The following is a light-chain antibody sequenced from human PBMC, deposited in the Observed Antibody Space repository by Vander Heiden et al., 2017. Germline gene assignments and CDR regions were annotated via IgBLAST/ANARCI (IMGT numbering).Light chain of an antibody. CDR2: EDS. CDR3: YSTDNSGTLGV. V-gene: IGLV3-10*01. Sequence: SYELTQPPSGSVSPGQTARITCSGDALPKKYAYWFQQKSGQAPVMVIYEDSKRPSGIPERFSGSSSGTTATLTITGAQVEDEVDYYCYSTDNSGTLGVFGGGTKLTVL. J-gene: IGLJ2*01. CDR1: ALPKKY.